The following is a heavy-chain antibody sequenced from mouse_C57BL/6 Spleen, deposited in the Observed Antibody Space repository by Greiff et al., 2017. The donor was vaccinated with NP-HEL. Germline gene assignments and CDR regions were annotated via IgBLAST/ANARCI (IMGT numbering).Heavy chain of an antibody. CDR2: SRNKANDYTT. V-gene: IGHV7-1*01. CDR1: GFTFSDFY. CDR3: ARDGYYSYAMDY. J-gene: IGHJ4*01. D-gene: IGHD2-12*01. Sequence: EVKVVESGGGLVQSGRSLRLSCATSGFTFSDFYMEWVRQAPGKGLEWIAASRNKANDYTTEYSASVKGRFIVSRDTSQSILYLQMNALRAEDTAIYYCARDGYYSYAMDYWGQGTSVTVSS.